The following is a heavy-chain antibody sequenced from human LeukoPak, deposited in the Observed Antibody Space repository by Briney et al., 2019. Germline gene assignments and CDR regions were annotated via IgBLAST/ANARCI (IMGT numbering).Heavy chain of an antibody. Sequence: GGSLRLSCAASGFTFDDYGMSWVRQAPGKGLEWVSGINWNGGSTGYADPVKGRFTISRDNAKNSLYLQVNSLSAEDTALYYCARDIRLSGSYLFDYWGQGTLVTVSS. CDR1: GFTFDDYG. CDR2: INWNGGST. CDR3: ARDIRLSGSYLFDY. J-gene: IGHJ4*02. D-gene: IGHD1-26*01. V-gene: IGHV3-20*04.